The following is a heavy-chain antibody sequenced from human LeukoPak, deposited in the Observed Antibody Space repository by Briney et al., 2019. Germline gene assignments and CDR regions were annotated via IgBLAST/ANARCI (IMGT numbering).Heavy chain of an antibody. V-gene: IGHV1-2*02. J-gene: IGHJ4*02. CDR1: GYTFSDYY. CDR2: INYNSGVT. CDR3: ARATVGATPLDY. Sequence: ASVKVSCKASGYTFSDYYMHWVRQAPGQGLEWIGWINYNSGVTNYAQKFQGRVTMTRDTSKNQFSLKLSSVTAADTAVYYCARATVGATPLDYWGQGTLVTVSS. D-gene: IGHD1-26*01.